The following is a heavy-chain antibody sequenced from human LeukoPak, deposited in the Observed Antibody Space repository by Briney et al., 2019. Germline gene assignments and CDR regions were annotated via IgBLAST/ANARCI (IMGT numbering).Heavy chain of an antibody. Sequence: GGSLRLSCAASGFTFSSYSIHWVRQAPGKGLEWVAVISYDGNNKYYTDSVKGRFTISRDNTRNTLYLQMNSLRAEDTAVYYCARQGGPIDYWGQGTLVTVSS. CDR3: ARQGGPIDY. D-gene: IGHD3-16*01. CDR1: GFTFSSYS. V-gene: IGHV3-30-3*01. CDR2: ISYDGNNK. J-gene: IGHJ4*02.